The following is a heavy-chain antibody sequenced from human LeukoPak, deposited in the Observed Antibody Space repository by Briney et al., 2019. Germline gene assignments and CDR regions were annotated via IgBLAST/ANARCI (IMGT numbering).Heavy chain of an antibody. CDR1: GFTFSSYG. CDR3: TTGLQLLYDGLQLDY. Sequence: GGSLRLSCAASGFTFSSYGMSWVRQAPGKGLEWGGRIKSKTDGGTTDYAAPVKGRFTISGDDSKNTLYLQMNSLKTEDTAVYYCTTGLQLLYDGLQLDYWGQGTLVTVSS. V-gene: IGHV3-15*01. D-gene: IGHD3-3*01. J-gene: IGHJ4*02. CDR2: IKSKTDGGTT.